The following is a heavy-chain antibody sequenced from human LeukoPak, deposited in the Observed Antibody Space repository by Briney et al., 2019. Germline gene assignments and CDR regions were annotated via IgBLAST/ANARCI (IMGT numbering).Heavy chain of an antibody. CDR2: IKSKTDGGTT. Sequence: PGGSLRLSCAASGFTFSNAWMSWVRQAPGKGLEWVGRIKSKTDGGTTDYAAPAKGRFTISRDDSKNTLYLQMNSLKTEDTAVYYCTTDLSSSSGYYYYMDVWGKGTTVTVSS. CDR1: GFTFSNAW. V-gene: IGHV3-15*01. CDR3: TTDLSSSSGYYYYMDV. D-gene: IGHD6-6*01. J-gene: IGHJ6*03.